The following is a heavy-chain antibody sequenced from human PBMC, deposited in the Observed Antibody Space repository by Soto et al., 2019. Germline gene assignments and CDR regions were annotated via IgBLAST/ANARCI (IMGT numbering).Heavy chain of an antibody. Sequence: SVKVSCKASGGTFSSYAISWVRQAPGQGLEWMGGIIPIFGTANYAQKFQGRVTITADESTSTAYMELSSLRSEDTAVYYCAGNPYYQQPVDYWGQGTLVTVSS. V-gene: IGHV1-69*13. D-gene: IGHD2-2*01. CDR3: AGNPYYQQPVDY. CDR2: IIPIFGTA. CDR1: GGTFSSYA. J-gene: IGHJ4*02.